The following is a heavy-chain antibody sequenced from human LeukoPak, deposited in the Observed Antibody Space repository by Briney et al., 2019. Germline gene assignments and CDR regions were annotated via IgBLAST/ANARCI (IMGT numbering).Heavy chain of an antibody. CDR3: ARDPGYSYAIDS. V-gene: IGHV4-34*01. J-gene: IGHJ4*02. CDR1: GGSFSGYY. Sequence: SETLSLTCAVYGGSFSGYYWSWTRQPPGKGLEWIGEINHSGSTNYNPSLKSRVTISVDTSKNQFSLKLSSVTAADTAVYYCARDPGYSYAIDSWGQGTLVTVSS. CDR2: INHSGST. D-gene: IGHD5-18*01.